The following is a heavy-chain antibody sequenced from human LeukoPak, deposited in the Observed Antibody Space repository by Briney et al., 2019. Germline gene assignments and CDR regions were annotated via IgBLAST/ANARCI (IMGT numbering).Heavy chain of an antibody. CDR1: GFTFNSYG. J-gene: IGHJ4*02. Sequence: GGSLRLSCAASGFTFNSYGMHWVRQAPGKGLEWVAFIRYDGTNTYYADSVKGRFTISRDNSKNTLYLQMNSLRAEDTAMYYCARNLYYDSGTYHSGFDYWGLGTLVTVSS. CDR2: IRYDGTNT. CDR3: ARNLYYDSGTYHSGFDY. D-gene: IGHD3-10*01. V-gene: IGHV3-30*02.